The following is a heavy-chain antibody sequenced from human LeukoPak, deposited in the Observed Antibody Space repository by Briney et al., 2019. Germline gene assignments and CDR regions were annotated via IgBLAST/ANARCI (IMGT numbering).Heavy chain of an antibody. V-gene: IGHV3-64D*06. D-gene: IGHD1-26*01. J-gene: IGHJ3*02. Sequence: PGGSLRLSCSASGFTFSSYAMHWVRQAPGKGLEYVSAISSNGGSTYYADSVKGRFTISRDNSKNTLYLQMSSPRAEDTAVYYCVKSREGAFDIWGQGTMVTVSS. CDR1: GFTFSSYA. CDR2: ISSNGGST. CDR3: VKSREGAFDI.